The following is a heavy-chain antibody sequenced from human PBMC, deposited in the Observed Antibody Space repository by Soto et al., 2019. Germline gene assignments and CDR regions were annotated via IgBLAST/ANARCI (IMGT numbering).Heavy chain of an antibody. D-gene: IGHD1-26*01. J-gene: IGHJ6*02. Sequence: EVQLVESGGGLVKPGGSLRFPGAASGSTFPNAWMTWVRKVPGKGLEWVGRVKRKTDGGKTDSAAPVKARLTISRDDSKNTLYLQMNSLKTEDTAVYYCTTDGRRYYGLNYYYGMDVWGQGTTVTVSS. CDR2: VKRKTDGGKT. CDR3: TTDGRRYYGLNYYYGMDV. V-gene: IGHV3-15*01. CDR1: GSTFPNAW.